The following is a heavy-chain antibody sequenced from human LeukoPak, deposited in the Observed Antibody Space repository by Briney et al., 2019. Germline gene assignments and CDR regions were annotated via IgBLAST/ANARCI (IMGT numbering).Heavy chain of an antibody. CDR3: ARSPHRFCSSWYDCYFDY. J-gene: IGHJ4*02. Sequence: ASVKVSCKASGYTFTSYYMHLVRQAPGQGLEWMGIINPSGGSTSYAQKFQGRVTMTRDTSTSTVYMELSSLRSEDTAVYYCARSPHRFCSSWYDCYFDYWGQGTLLTVSS. V-gene: IGHV1-46*01. CDR2: INPSGGST. D-gene: IGHD6-13*01. CDR1: GYTFTSYY.